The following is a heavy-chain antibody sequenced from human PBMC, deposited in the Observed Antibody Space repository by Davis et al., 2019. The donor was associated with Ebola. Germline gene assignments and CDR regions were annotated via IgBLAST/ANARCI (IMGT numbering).Heavy chain of an antibody. CDR3: TSTTNLIDY. V-gene: IGHV3-73*01. CDR1: GFTFSGSA. Sequence: GGSLRLSCAASGFTFSGSAMHWVRQASGKGLEWVGRIRSKANSYATAYAASVKGRFTISRDDSKSTAYLQMNSLKTEDTAVYYCTSTTNLIDYWGQGTLVTVSS. D-gene: IGHD1-26*01. CDR2: IRSKANSYAT. J-gene: IGHJ4*02.